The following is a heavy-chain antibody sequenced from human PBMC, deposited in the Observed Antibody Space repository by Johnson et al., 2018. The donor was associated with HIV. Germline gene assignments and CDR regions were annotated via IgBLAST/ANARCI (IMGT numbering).Heavy chain of an antibody. J-gene: IGHJ3*02. D-gene: IGHD1-26*01. CDR1: GFTFSSYD. Sequence: VQLVESGGGLVQPGGSLRLSCAASGFTFSSYDMHWVRQATGKGLEWVSAIGTAGDTYYPGSVKGRFTISRDNAKNSLYLQMNGLRAEDTAVYYCARGDGATGYHDAFDIWGQGTMVTVSS. V-gene: IGHV3-13*01. CDR2: IGTAGDT. CDR3: ARGDGATGYHDAFDI.